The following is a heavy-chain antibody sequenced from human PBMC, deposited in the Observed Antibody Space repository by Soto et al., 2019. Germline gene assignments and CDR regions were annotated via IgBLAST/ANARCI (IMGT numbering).Heavy chain of an antibody. Sequence: QVQLQESGPGLVKPSETLSLTCTVSGGSISSYYWSWIRQSPGKGLEWVGHIYYSGSTSYNPSLKSRVSISVDTSKNQFSLNLNSVTAADTAVYYCARAPFSSSWNFDYWGQGTLVTVSP. CDR1: GGSISSYY. CDR3: ARAPFSSSWNFDY. V-gene: IGHV4-59*01. CDR2: IYYSGST. D-gene: IGHD6-13*01. J-gene: IGHJ4*02.